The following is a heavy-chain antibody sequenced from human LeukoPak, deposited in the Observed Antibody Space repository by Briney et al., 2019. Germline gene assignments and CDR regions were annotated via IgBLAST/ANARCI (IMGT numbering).Heavy chain of an antibody. Sequence: GGSLRLSCAASGSTFSSYAMSWVRQAPGKGLEWVSAISGSGGSTYYADSVKGRFTISRDNSKNTLYLQMNSLRAEDTAVYYCAKDRIIVGATFFDYWGQGTLVTVSS. D-gene: IGHD1-26*01. CDR2: ISGSGGST. CDR3: AKDRIIVGATFFDY. V-gene: IGHV3-23*01. CDR1: GSTFSSYA. J-gene: IGHJ4*02.